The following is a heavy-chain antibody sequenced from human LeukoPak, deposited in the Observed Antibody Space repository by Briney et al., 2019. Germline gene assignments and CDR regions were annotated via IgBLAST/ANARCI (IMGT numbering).Heavy chain of an antibody. CDR2: IIPILGIA. V-gene: IGHV1-69*04. CDR3: ARDSDYDYVWGSYQLYDPIHYFDY. CDR1: GGTFSSYA. Sequence: SVKVSCKASGGTFSSYAISWVRQAPGQGLEWMGRIIPILGIANYAQKFQGRVTITADKSTSTAYMELSSLRSEDTAVYYCARDSDYDYVWGSYQLYDPIHYFDYWGQGTLVTVSS. J-gene: IGHJ4*02. D-gene: IGHD3-16*02.